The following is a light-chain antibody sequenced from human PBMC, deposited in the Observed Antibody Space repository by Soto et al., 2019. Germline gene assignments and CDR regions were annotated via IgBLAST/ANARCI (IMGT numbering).Light chain of an antibody. Sequence: QSVLTQPASVSGSPGQSITMSCTGTSSDVGGYNFVSWYQQLPGKAPKLMIYDVSDLPSGVSNRFSGSKSGNTASLTISGLQAEDEADYYCSSYTSSSTVVFGGGTKLTVL. CDR3: SSYTSSSTVV. V-gene: IGLV2-14*01. CDR2: DVS. J-gene: IGLJ2*01. CDR1: SSDVGGYNF.